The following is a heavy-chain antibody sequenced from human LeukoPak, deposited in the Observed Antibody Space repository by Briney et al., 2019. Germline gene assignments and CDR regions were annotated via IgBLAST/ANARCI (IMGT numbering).Heavy chain of an antibody. CDR1: GFSFSSYW. CDR2: IRQDESER. J-gene: IGHJ5*02. Sequence: PGGSLRLSCEGSGFSFSSYWMTWVRQLPGKGPEWVANIRQDESERYFADSVKGRFTISRDNAKNTLYLQMNSLRVDDTAVYYCARAMPHDNWFDPWGQGSLVTVSS. V-gene: IGHV3-7*01. CDR3: ARAMPHDNWFDP. D-gene: IGHD2-2*01.